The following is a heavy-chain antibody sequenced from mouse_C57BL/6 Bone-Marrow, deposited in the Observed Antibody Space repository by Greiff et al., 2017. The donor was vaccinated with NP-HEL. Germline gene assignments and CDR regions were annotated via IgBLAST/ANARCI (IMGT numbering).Heavy chain of an antibody. CDR1: GYTFTSYW. D-gene: IGHD1-1*01. J-gene: IGHJ4*01. V-gene: IGHV1-69*01. CDR3: ARRDYGSSYYAMDY. CDR2: IDPSDSYT. Sequence: VQLQQPGAELVMPGASVKLSCKASGYTFTSYWMHWVKPRPGQGLEWIGEIDPSDSYTNYNQKFKGKSTLTVDKSSSTAYMQLSSLTSEDSAVYYCARRDYGSSYYAMDYWGQGTSVTVSS.